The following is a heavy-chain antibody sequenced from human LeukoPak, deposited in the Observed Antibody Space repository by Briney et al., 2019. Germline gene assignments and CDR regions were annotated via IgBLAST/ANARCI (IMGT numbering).Heavy chain of an antibody. J-gene: IGHJ4*02. V-gene: IGHV4-34*01. CDR3: AGFEGKYCSGGSCHDY. Sequence: SETLSLTCAVYGGSLSGSYWSWIRQPPGKGLEWIGEINHSGSTNYNPSLKSRVTISVDTSKNQFSLKLSSVTAADTAVYYCAGFEGKYCSGGSCHDYWGQGTLVTVSS. CDR2: INHSGST. D-gene: IGHD2-15*01. CDR1: GGSLSGSY.